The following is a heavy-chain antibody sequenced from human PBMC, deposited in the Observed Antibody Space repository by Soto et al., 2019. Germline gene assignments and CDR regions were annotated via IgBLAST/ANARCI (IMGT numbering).Heavy chain of an antibody. V-gene: IGHV4-31*03. CDR2: IYYSGST. Sequence: PSETLSLTCTVSGGSISSGGYYWSWIRQHPGKGLEWIGYIYYSGSTYYNPSLKSRVTISVDTSKNQFSLKLSSVTAADTAVYYCARDHRIFGVVMNPYYGMDVWGQGTTVTSP. CDR3: ARDHRIFGVVMNPYYGMDV. D-gene: IGHD3-3*02. J-gene: IGHJ6*02. CDR1: GGSISSGGYY.